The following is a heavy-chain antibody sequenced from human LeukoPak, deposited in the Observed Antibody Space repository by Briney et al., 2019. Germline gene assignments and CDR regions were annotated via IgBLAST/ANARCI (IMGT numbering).Heavy chain of an antibody. CDR3: TGGTVTTDYYYYYMDV. D-gene: IGHD4-11*01. CDR2: IYPTGNT. V-gene: IGHV4-4*07. Sequence: SETLSLTRSVSGGAIISYYWSWIRQPAGKGPEWIGRIYPTGNTDYNPSLKTRVTMSTDLSKKQFSLRLRSVTAADTAVYYCTGGTVTTDYYYYYMDVWGEGTTVTVSS. J-gene: IGHJ6*03. CDR1: GGAIISYY.